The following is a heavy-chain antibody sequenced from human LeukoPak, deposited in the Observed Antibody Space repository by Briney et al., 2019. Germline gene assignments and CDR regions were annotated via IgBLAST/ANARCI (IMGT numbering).Heavy chain of an antibody. Sequence: PGGSLRLSCAASGFTFSSYGMHWDRQAPGKGLEWVAFIRYDGSNKYYADSVKGRFTISRDNSKNTLYLQMNSLRTEDTAVYYCASTLYGSGSYFDYWGQGTLVTVSS. D-gene: IGHD3-10*01. J-gene: IGHJ4*02. CDR1: GFTFSSYG. V-gene: IGHV3-30*02. CDR3: ASTLYGSGSYFDY. CDR2: IRYDGSNK.